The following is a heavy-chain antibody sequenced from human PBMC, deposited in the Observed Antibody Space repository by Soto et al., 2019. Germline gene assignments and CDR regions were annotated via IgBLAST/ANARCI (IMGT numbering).Heavy chain of an antibody. CDR3: AKSYLYIIHWRAFLHGVFDF. D-gene: IGHD3-3*01. Sequence: PGGSMGLSCAASGFTFCSHAMGGVLQEQGKGLEWVSAISGSGGSTYYAHQVQGRFTISRDNSKSTLYLQMNSLRAEDTAVYYCAKSYLYIIHWRAFLHGVFDFWGQGTMVTVSS. J-gene: IGHJ3*01. CDR2: ISGSGGST. CDR1: GFTFCSHA. V-gene: IGHV3-23*01.